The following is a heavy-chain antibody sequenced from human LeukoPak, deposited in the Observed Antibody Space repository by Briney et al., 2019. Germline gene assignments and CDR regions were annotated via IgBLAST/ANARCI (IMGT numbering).Heavy chain of an antibody. CDR3: ARARIAAAAPHFDY. CDR2: INHSGST. Sequence: SETLSLTCAVYGGSLSGYYWSWIRQPPGKGLEWIGEINHSGSTNYNPSLKSRVTISVDTSKNQFSLKLSSVTAADTAVYYCARARIAAAAPHFDYWGQGTLVTVSS. CDR1: GGSLSGYY. J-gene: IGHJ4*02. D-gene: IGHD6-13*01. V-gene: IGHV4-34*01.